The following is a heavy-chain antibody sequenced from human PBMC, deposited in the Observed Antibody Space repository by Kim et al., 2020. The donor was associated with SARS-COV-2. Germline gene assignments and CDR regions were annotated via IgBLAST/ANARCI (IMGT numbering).Heavy chain of an antibody. Sequence: SETLSLTCSVSDDSISSGNWWNWVRQPPGKGLEWIGEIYHSGTANYNPSLKSRVTISIDKSKNQFSLILNSVTAADTAVYYCARDPTVTTGAFDIWGQGT. V-gene: IGHV4-4*02. CDR1: DDSISSGNW. CDR2: IYHSGTA. D-gene: IGHD4-17*01. J-gene: IGHJ3*02. CDR3: ARDPTVTTGAFDI.